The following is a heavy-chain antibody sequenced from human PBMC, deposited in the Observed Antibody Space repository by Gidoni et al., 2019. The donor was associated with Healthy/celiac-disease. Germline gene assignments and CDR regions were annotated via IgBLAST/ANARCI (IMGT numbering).Heavy chain of an antibody. V-gene: IGHV1-8*01. CDR2: MNPNSGNT. D-gene: IGHD6-13*01. CDR1: GYTFTSYD. J-gene: IGHJ4*02. CDR3: ARRPGYSSSLYYFDY. Sequence: HVLLVQSGAEVKKPGASVKGSCQASGYTFTSYDINWVRQATGQGLELMGWMNPNSGNTGYAQKFQGRVARTRNTSISTAYMELSSLRSEDTAVYYCARRPGYSSSLYYFDYWGQGTLVTVSS.